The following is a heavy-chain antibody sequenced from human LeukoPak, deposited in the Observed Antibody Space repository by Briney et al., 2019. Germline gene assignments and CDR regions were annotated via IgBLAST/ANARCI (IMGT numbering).Heavy chain of an antibody. V-gene: IGHV3-23*01. J-gene: IGHJ5*01. CDR1: GFTFSTYT. CDR2: SIGSGGSA. Sequence: PGGSLRLSCVASGFTFSTYTMNWIRQAPGKGLEWVSGSIGSGGSAFYADSVKGRFSISRDTSKNTLFLHMNNLRAGDTAVYYCARAVAGTEGWFNSWGQGTLVTVSS. CDR3: ARAVAGTEGWFNS. D-gene: IGHD1-1*01.